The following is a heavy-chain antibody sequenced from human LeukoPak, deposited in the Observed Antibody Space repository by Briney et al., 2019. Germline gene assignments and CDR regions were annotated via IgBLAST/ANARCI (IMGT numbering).Heavy chain of an antibody. D-gene: IGHD3-22*01. CDR1: GFTFSSYG. Sequence: EGSLRLSCAASGFTFSSYGMHWVRQAPGKGLEWVAVIWYDGSNKYYADSVKGRFTISRDNSKNTLYLQMNSLRAEDTAVYYCARDIYYDSSGLPLYYFDYWGQGTLVTVSS. J-gene: IGHJ4*02. CDR2: IWYDGSNK. V-gene: IGHV3-33*01. CDR3: ARDIYYDSSGLPLYYFDY.